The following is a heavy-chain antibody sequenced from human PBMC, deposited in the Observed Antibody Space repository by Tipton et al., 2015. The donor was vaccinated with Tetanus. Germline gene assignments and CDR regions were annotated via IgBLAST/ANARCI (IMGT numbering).Heavy chain of an antibody. CDR2: ISSSSRYI. V-gene: IGHV3-21*01. D-gene: IGHD1-14*01. CDR3: ARNREENLYFDL. J-gene: IGHJ2*01. Sequence: APGKGLEWVSSISSSSRYIYYADSGKGRFTVSRDNAKNSLYLQMNSLRAEDTAIYYCARNREENLYFDLWGRGTLVTVSS.